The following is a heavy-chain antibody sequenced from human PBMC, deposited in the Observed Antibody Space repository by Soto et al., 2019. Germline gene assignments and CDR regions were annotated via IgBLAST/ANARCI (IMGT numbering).Heavy chain of an antibody. D-gene: IGHD2-15*01. CDR3: ARGVVVVGGFDP. CDR2: IYYSGST. V-gene: IGHV4-30-4*01. J-gene: IGHJ5*02. Sequence: KASETLSLTCTVCGGSISSGDYYWSWIRQPPGKGLEWIGYIYYSGSTYYNPSLKSRVTISVDTSKNQFSLKLSSVTAADTAVYYCARGVVVVGGFDPWGQGTLVTVSS. CDR1: GGSISSGDYY.